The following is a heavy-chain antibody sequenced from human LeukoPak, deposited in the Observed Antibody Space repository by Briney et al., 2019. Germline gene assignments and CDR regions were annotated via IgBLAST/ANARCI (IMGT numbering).Heavy chain of an antibody. Sequence: GGSLRLSCAASGFTFSSYGMHWVRQAPGKGLEWVAFIRDGGSNKYYADSVKGRFTISRDNSKNTLYLQMNSLRAEDTAVYYCAKDTYCGGDCYSTWPHYYYYYMDVWGKGTTVTVSS. V-gene: IGHV3-30*02. CDR3: AKDTYCGGDCYSTWPHYYYYYMDV. CDR2: IRDGGSNK. D-gene: IGHD2-21*02. J-gene: IGHJ6*03. CDR1: GFTFSSYG.